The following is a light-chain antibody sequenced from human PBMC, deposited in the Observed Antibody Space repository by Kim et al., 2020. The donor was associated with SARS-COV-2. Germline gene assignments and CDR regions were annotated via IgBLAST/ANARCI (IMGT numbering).Light chain of an antibody. CDR3: QVWDSSSDHPV. J-gene: IGLJ3*02. Sequence: APGKRAGMTGGGSNIGRKSVHWDQKKPGQAPVLGIYYESDRPSGIPERFAGCNSGNTATLTISRVEARDEADYYCQVWDSSSDHPVFGGGTKLTVL. CDR1: NIGRKS. CDR2: YES. V-gene: IGLV3-21*04.